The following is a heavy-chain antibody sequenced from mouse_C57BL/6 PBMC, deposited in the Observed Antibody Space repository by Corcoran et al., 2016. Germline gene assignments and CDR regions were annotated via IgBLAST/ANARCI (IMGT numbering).Heavy chain of an antibody. J-gene: IGHJ2*01. CDR1: GYTFTDYY. CDR3: ARNYSTFDY. CDR2: IYPGSGNT. Sequence: QGQLKKSGAELVRPGASVKLSCKASGYTFTDYYINWVKQRPGQGLEWIARIYPGSGNTYYNEKFKGKATLTAEKSSSTAYMQLSSLTSEDSAVYFCARNYSTFDYWGQGTTLTVSS. D-gene: IGHD2-5*01. V-gene: IGHV1-76*01.